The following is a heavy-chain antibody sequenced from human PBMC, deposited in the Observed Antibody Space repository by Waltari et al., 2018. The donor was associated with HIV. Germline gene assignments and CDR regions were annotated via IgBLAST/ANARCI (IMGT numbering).Heavy chain of an antibody. CDR3: VVGPHYFGGPEGRRRLDYFQN. CDR2: INPVNSVS. V-gene: IGHV5-51*01. CDR1: GYKFNTYW. D-gene: IGHD2-21*01. J-gene: IGHJ1*01. Sequence: EVQLVQPRKEIKKPGESLKISCKGSGYKFNTYWIGWVRQMPGKGLEWMGIINPVNSVSRYGPSSQGQVTTSADSPVTTAYIHWRSLTASDTAKYYCVVGPHYFGGPEGRRRLDYFQNWGQGTLVTVSS.